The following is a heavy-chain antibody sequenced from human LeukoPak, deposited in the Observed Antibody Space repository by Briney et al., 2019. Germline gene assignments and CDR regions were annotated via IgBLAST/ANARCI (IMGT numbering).Heavy chain of an antibody. Sequence: PSETLSLTCTVSGGSVSSGRYYCSWIRQPPGKGLEWIGYFYYSGSTNYNPSLKTRVTISVDTSKNQFSLKVSSVTAADTAVYYCARKRTGDQGYYFDYWGQGTLVTVSS. CDR3: ARKRTGDQGYYFDY. CDR1: GGSVSSGRYY. CDR2: FYYSGST. J-gene: IGHJ4*02. D-gene: IGHD1-1*01. V-gene: IGHV4-61*01.